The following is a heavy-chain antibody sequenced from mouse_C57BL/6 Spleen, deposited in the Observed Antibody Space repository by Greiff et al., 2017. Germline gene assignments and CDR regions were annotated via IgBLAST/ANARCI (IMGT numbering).Heavy chain of an antibody. CDR1: GYTFTGYW. D-gene: IGHD2-3*01. V-gene: IGHV1-64*01. Sequence: VQLQQPGAELVKPGASVKLSCKASGYTFTGYWMHWVKQRPGQGLEWIGMIHPNSGSTNYNEKFKSKATLTVDKSSSTAYMQLSSLTSEDSAVYYCARGGDGYFYAMDYWGQGTSVTVSS. J-gene: IGHJ4*01. CDR3: ARGGDGYFYAMDY. CDR2: IHPNSGST.